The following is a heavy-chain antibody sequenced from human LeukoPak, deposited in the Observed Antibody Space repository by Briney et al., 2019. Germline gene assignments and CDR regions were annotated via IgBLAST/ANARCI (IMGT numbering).Heavy chain of an antibody. CDR3: TRRVAITGTPKACFDY. V-gene: IGHV4-59*08. J-gene: IGHJ4*02. Sequence: SETLSLTCSVSGGSISGYYWSWIRQPPGKELEWIGYVYYSENTKYNPSLESRVTISLDTSKNQFSLRLNSVTTADTAVYFCTRRVAITGTPKACFDYWGQGILVTVSS. CDR1: GGSISGYY. CDR2: VYYSENT. D-gene: IGHD1-20*01.